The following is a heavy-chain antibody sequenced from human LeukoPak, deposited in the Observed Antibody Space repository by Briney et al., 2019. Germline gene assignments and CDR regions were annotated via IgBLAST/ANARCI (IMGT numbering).Heavy chain of an antibody. CDR2: IYPGDSDT. J-gene: IGHJ3*02. CDR1: GYSITSYW. D-gene: IGHD3-22*01. V-gene: IGHV5-51*01. CDR3: ARAIAAYAFDI. Sequence: GESQKISCKGSGYSITSYWIGWVRQMPGKGLEWMGIIYPGDSDTRYSPSFQGQVTISADKSISTAYLQWSSLKASDTAMYYCARAIAAYAFDIWGQGTMVTVSS.